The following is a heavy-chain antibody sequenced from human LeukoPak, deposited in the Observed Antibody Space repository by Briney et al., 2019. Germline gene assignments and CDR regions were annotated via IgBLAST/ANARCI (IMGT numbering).Heavy chain of an antibody. D-gene: IGHD3-3*01. Sequence: GGSLRLSCAASGFTFSSYWMHWVRQAPGKGLAWVSRINSDGSSTSYADSVKGRFTISRDNAKNTLYLQMNSLRAEDTAVYYCARGAYYDFWSGYYYYYGMDVWGQGTTVTVSS. CDR1: GFTFSSYW. J-gene: IGHJ6*02. CDR3: ARGAYYDFWSGYYYYYGMDV. V-gene: IGHV3-74*01. CDR2: INSDGSST.